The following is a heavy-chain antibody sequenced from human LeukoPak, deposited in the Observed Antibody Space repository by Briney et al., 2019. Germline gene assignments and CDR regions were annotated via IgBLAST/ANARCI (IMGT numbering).Heavy chain of an antibody. D-gene: IGHD3-9*01. J-gene: IGHJ4*02. Sequence: GGSLRLSCAASEFTFSNYWMSWVRQAPGKGLEWVANIKQDGSEKNYVDSVKGRFTISRDNAKNSLFLQMNSLRAEDTAVYYCARVSYDILTGYSYIDYWGQGTLVTVSS. CDR3: ARVSYDILTGYSYIDY. V-gene: IGHV3-7*01. CDR2: IKQDGSEK. CDR1: EFTFSNYW.